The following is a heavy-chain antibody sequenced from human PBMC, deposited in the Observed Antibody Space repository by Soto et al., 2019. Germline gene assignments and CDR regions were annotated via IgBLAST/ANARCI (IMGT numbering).Heavy chain of an antibody. CDR1: GYTFISYG. D-gene: IGHD6-19*01. CDR3: ARDPVAGTYFDS. J-gene: IGHJ4*02. V-gene: IGHV1-18*01. Sequence: QVQLVQSGAEVKKPGASVKVSCKASGYTFISYGISWVRQAPGQGLEWMGWINAFNGNTNYAQKLQGRVTMTRDTSTGTAYTELRSLRSDDTAVYYCARDPVAGTYFDSWGQGTLVTVSS. CDR2: INAFNGNT.